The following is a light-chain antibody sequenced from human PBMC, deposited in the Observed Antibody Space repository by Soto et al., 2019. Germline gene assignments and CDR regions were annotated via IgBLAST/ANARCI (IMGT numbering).Light chain of an antibody. CDR2: AAS. J-gene: IGKJ4*01. CDR1: QGINIF. V-gene: IGKV1-9*01. Sequence: VEVTLSPSVLSASVGDRVTITFRASQGINIFLAWFQQKPGKAPILLISAASTLQSGVPSRFSGSGSGTDFTLTISILQPEDFAPYCCQRSYSTRTFGRGTKVDIK. CDR3: QRSYSTRT.